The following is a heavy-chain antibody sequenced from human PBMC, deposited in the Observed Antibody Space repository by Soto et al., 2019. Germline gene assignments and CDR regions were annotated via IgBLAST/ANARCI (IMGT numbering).Heavy chain of an antibody. CDR3: AREGYCSSTSCYSFDY. CDR1: GFTFSSYA. CDR2: ISSNGGST. V-gene: IGHV3-64*01. J-gene: IGHJ4*02. Sequence: EVQLVESGGGLVQPGGSLRLSCAASGFTFSSYAMHWVRQAPGKGLEYVSAISSNGGSTYYANSVKGGFTISRDNSKNTLYLQMGSLRAEDMAVYYCAREGYCSSTSCYSFDYWGQGTLVTVSS. D-gene: IGHD2-2*01.